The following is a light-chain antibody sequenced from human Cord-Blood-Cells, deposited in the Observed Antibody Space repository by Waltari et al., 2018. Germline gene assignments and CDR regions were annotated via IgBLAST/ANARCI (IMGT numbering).Light chain of an antibody. CDR1: QSISSY. Sequence: DIQMTQSPSSLSASVGDRVTITCRASQSISSYLNWYQQKPGKAPKLLIYAASSLQSGVPSRFSGGGSGTDFTLTISSLQPEDFATYYCQQSYSTPPYTFGQETKLEIK. J-gene: IGKJ2*01. CDR3: QQSYSTPPYT. CDR2: AAS. V-gene: IGKV1-39*01.